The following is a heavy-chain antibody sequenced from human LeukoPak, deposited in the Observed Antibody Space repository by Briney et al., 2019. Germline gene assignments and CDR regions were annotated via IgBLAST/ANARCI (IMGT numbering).Heavy chain of an antibody. CDR2: ISLDGSEK. D-gene: IGHD2-21*01. CDR1: GFTFGSYW. J-gene: IGHJ4*02. Sequence: GGSLRLSCAASGFTFGSYWMSWVRQAPGKGLEWVANISLDGSEKYYVDSVKGRFTISRDNAKNSLFLQMNSLRAEDTAVYYCGSERRRDYGGSYWGQGTLVTVSS. V-gene: IGHV3-7*01. CDR3: GSERRRDYGGSY.